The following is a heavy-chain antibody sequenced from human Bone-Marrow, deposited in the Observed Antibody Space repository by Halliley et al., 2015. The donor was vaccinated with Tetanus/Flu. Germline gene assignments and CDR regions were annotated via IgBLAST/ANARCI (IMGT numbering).Heavy chain of an antibody. V-gene: IGHV1-69*06. D-gene: IGHD3-22*01. Sequence: QMQLVQSGAEVKKPGSSVKVSCKASGGTFDTYTINWVRQAPGQGLEWMGGIIPTLGTPSYAQRFQGRVTITADRSTSTAYMYLSGLRSEDTAVYYCARENGVYDSGGYYKGYFAYWGQGSLVSVSS. CDR1: GGTFDTYT. J-gene: IGHJ4*02. CDR2: IIPTLGTP. CDR3: ARENGVYDSGGYYKGYFAY.